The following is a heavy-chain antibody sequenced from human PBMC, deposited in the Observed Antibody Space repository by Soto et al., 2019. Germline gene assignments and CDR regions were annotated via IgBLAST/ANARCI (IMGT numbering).Heavy chain of an antibody. CDR2: TYYRSRWYS. CDR3: ARSEEDSDYYYYGLDV. CDR1: GDSVSSSSVA. Sequence: PSQTLSLTCVISGDSVSSSSVAWNWVRQSHWRGLEWLGRTYYRSRWYSDFAVSVRGRIVINADTSKNQFSLQLNSVTPEDTAVYFCARSEEDSDYYYYGLDVWGQGTTVTVSS. V-gene: IGHV6-1*01. D-gene: IGHD2-15*01. J-gene: IGHJ6*02.